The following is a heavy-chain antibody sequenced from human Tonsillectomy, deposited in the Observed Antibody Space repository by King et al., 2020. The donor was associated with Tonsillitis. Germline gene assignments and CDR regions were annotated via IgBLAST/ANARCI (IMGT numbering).Heavy chain of an antibody. J-gene: IGHJ4*02. CDR2: VSAYSGAT. CDR3: ARERGGSSGWGFDY. D-gene: IGHD6-19*01. Sequence: VQLVESGAEVKKPGASVRVSCKASGYTFTSYGVSWVRQAPGQGLEWMGWVSAYSGATNDAQKLQDRVTMTTDTSASTAYMELWSLRSDDTAVYYCARERGGSSGWGFDYWGQGTLVTVSS. V-gene: IGHV1-18*01. CDR1: GYTFTSYG.